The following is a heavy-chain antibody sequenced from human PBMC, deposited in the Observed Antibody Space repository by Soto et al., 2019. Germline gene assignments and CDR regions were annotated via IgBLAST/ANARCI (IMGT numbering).Heavy chain of an antibody. Sequence: SQPLSLTCAISGDSVSSNTAAWNWIRSSPSRGLEWLGRTYYRSNWRHDYAVSVKSRITVNPDTSKNHFSLQLNSVTPDDTAVYYCARMYSSGSGWFHPWGQGTLVTVSS. V-gene: IGHV6-1*01. CDR2: TYYRSNWRH. J-gene: IGHJ5*02. D-gene: IGHD6-19*01. CDR3: ARMYSSGSGWFHP. CDR1: GDSVSSNTAA.